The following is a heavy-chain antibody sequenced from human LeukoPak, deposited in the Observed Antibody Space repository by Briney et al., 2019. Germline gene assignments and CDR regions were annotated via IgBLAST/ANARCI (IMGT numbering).Heavy chain of an antibody. V-gene: IGHV3-30*01. CDR2: ISYDGSNK. Sequence: GGSLRLSCAASGFTFSSYAMHWVRQAPGKGLEWVAVISYDGSNKYYADSVKGRFTISRDNSKNTLYLQMNSLRAEDTAVYYCASTNYYDSSGYLRFDPWGQGTLVTVSS. D-gene: IGHD3-22*01. J-gene: IGHJ5*02. CDR1: GFTFSSYA. CDR3: ASTNYYDSSGYLRFDP.